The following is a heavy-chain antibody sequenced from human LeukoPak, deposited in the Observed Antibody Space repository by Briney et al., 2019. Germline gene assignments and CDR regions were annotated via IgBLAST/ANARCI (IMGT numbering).Heavy chain of an antibody. D-gene: IGHD4-17*01. Sequence: ASVKVSCKASGYTFTDYYVHWVRQAPGQGLEWMGRIGPNSGGTNYAQKFRGRLTVTRDTSISTAYMELSSLRSDDTAVYYCAKNRAGDYADYWGQGTLVTVSS. CDR3: AKNRAGDYADY. V-gene: IGHV1-2*06. CDR2: IGPNSGGT. CDR1: GYTFTDYY. J-gene: IGHJ4*02.